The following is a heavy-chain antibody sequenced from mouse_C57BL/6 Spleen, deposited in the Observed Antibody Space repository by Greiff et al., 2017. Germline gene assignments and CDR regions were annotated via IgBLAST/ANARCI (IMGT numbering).Heavy chain of an antibody. Sequence: QVQLQQPGAELVMPGASVKLSCKASGYTFTSYWMHWVKQRPGQGLEWIGEIDPSDSYTNYNQKFKGKSTLTVDKSSSTAYMQLSSLTSEDSAVYYCARSWDASYGYFDVWGTGTTVTVSS. CDR2: IDPSDSYT. CDR1: GYTFTSYW. CDR3: ARSWDASYGYFDV. D-gene: IGHD4-1*01. J-gene: IGHJ1*03. V-gene: IGHV1-69*01.